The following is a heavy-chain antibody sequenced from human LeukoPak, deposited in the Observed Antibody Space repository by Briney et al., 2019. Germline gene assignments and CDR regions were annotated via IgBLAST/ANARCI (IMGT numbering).Heavy chain of an antibody. Sequence: SETLSLTCAVSGGSFSGYYWSWIRQPPGKGLEWIGEINHSGSTNYNPSLKSRVTISVDTSKNQFSLKLSSVTAADTAVYYCARPKYCSSTSCYEGNYWGQGTLVTVSS. V-gene: IGHV4-34*01. J-gene: IGHJ4*02. CDR3: ARPKYCSSTSCYEGNY. CDR1: GGSFSGYY. D-gene: IGHD2-2*01. CDR2: INHSGST.